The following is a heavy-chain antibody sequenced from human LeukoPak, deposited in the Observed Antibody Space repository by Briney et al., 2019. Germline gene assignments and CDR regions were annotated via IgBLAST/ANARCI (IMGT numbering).Heavy chain of an antibody. D-gene: IGHD3-22*01. CDR2: INWNGGRT. V-gene: IGHV3-20*04. CDR1: GFTLDDYG. Sequence: GGSLRLSCAASGFTLDDYGMRWVRQAPGKGLEWVSGINWNGGRTGYADSVKGRFTISRDNANSSLYLQMNSQRAEDTALYYCARDRTTRGNNYYDSSGYYRTDACDIWGQGTMVTVSS. CDR3: ARDRTTRGNNYYDSSGYYRTDACDI. J-gene: IGHJ3*02.